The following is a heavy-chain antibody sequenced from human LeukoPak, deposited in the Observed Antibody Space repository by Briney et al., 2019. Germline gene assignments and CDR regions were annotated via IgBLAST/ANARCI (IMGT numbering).Heavy chain of an antibody. J-gene: IGHJ6*02. CDR1: GYTFTSYY. D-gene: IGHD2-2*01. Sequence: ASVKVSCKASGYTFTSYYMHWVRQAPGQGLEWMGIINPSGGSTSYAQKFQGRVTMTRDTSTSTVYMELSSLRSEDTAVYYCASLDYCSSTSCYSHYYGMDVWGQGTTVTVSS. V-gene: IGHV1-46*01. CDR3: ASLDYCSSTSCYSHYYGMDV. CDR2: INPSGGST.